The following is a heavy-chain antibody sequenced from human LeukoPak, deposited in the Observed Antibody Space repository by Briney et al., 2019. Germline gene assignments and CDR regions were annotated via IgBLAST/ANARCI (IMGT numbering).Heavy chain of an antibody. Sequence: KPSETLSLTCTVSGGSISSYYWSWIRQPPGKGLEWIGYIYYSGSTNYNPSLKSRVTMSVDTSKNQFSLKLSSVTAVDTAVYYCARGEHDYGDGRAFDYWGQGTLVTVSS. D-gene: IGHD4-17*01. CDR2: IYYSGST. CDR3: ARGEHDYGDGRAFDY. J-gene: IGHJ4*02. CDR1: GGSISSYY. V-gene: IGHV4-59*12.